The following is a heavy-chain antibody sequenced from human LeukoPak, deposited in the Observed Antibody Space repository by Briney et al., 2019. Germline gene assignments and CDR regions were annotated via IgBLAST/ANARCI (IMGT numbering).Heavy chain of an antibody. CDR3: AMSGYWLAFDY. D-gene: IGHD3-3*01. CDR1: GGTFSSYA. CDR2: IIPIFGTA. Sequence: SVKVSCKASGGTFSSYAISWVRQAPGQGLEWMGRIIPIFGTANYAQKFQGRVTITTDESTSTAYMELGSLRSEDTAVYYCAMSGYWLAFDYWGQGTLVTVSS. V-gene: IGHV1-69*05. J-gene: IGHJ4*02.